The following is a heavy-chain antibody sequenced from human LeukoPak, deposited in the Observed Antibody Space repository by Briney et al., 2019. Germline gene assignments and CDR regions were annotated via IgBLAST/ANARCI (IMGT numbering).Heavy chain of an antibody. D-gene: IGHD6-13*01. CDR2: IKQDGSEK. CDR3: ASYSSSWYTRGFDC. CDR1: GFTLSRYW. J-gene: IGHJ4*02. Sequence: PGGSLRLSCAASGFTLSRYWMSWVRQAPGKGLEWVANIKQDGSEKYYVDSVKGRFTISRDNAKNSLYLQMNSLRAEDTAVYYCASYSSSWYTRGFDCWGQGTLVTVSS. V-gene: IGHV3-7*05.